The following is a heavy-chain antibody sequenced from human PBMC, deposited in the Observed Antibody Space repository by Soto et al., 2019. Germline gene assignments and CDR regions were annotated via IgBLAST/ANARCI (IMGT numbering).Heavy chain of an antibody. D-gene: IGHD3-10*01. J-gene: IGHJ5*02. Sequence: PSETLSLTCTVSGGSISSGDYYWSWIRQPPGKGLEWIGYIYYSGSTYYNPSLKSRVTISVDTSKNQFSLKLSSVTAADTAVYYCARGFGLCNLLSPWGQGTLVTVSS. CDR2: IYYSGST. V-gene: IGHV4-30-4*01. CDR3: ARGFGLCNLLSP. CDR1: GGSISSGDYY.